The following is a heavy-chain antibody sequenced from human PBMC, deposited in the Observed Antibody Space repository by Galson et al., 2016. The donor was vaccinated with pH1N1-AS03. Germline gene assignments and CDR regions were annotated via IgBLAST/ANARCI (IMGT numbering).Heavy chain of an antibody. V-gene: IGHV3-7*03. CDR3: ARGETGNVRFDY. CDR2: ITPDGSQK. D-gene: IGHD3-16*01. Sequence: SLRLSCAASGFTFSRYWMTWVRQAPGKGLEWVANITPDGSQKYYVDSMKGRFTISRDNAKNSLYLQMNSLRVEDTAVYYCARGETGNVRFDYWGQGAPVTVSS. J-gene: IGHJ4*02. CDR1: GFTFSRYW.